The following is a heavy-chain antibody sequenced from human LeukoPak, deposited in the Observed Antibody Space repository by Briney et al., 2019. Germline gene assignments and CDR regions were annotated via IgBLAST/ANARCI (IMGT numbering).Heavy chain of an antibody. D-gene: IGHD2-15*01. Sequence: GGSLRLSCAASGFTFSSYSMNWVRQAPGKGLEWVSSISSSSSYIYYADSVKGRFTISRDNAKNSLYLQMNSLRAEDTAVYYCARAPSPYCSGGSCYWDYWGQGTLVTVPS. CDR2: ISSSSSYI. J-gene: IGHJ4*02. CDR1: GFTFSSYS. V-gene: IGHV3-21*01. CDR3: ARAPSPYCSGGSCYWDY.